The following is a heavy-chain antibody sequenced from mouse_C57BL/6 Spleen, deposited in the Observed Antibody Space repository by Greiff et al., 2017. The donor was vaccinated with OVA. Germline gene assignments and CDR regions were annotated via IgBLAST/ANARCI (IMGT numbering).Heavy chain of an antibody. J-gene: IGHJ4*01. V-gene: IGHV1-26*01. CDR3: AGDYYGSRTMDY. CDR1: GYTFTDYY. Sequence: EVQLQQSGPELVKPGASVKISCKASGYTFTDYYMNWVKQSHGKSLEWIGDINPNNGGTSYNQQFKGKATLTVDKSSSTAYMELRSLTSEDSAVYYCAGDYYGSRTMDYWGQGTSVTVSS. CDR2: INPNNGGT. D-gene: IGHD1-1*01.